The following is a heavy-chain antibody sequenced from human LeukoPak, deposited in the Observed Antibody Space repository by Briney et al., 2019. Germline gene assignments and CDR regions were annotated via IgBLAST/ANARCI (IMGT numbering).Heavy chain of an antibody. J-gene: IGHJ4*02. CDR3: AKIRVVRGSIDY. D-gene: IGHD3-10*01. CDR1: GFTVSSNY. Sequence: GGSLRLSCAASGFTVSSNYMSWVRQAPGKGLEWVSAISGSGGSTYYADSVKGRFTISRDNSKNTLYLQMNSLRAEDTAVYYCAKIRVVRGSIDYWGQGTLVTVSS. V-gene: IGHV3-23*01. CDR2: ISGSGGST.